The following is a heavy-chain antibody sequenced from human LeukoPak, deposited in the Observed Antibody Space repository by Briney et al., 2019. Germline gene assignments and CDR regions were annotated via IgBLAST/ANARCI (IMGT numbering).Heavy chain of an antibody. D-gene: IGHD6-13*01. CDR3: ATNRRAAAGGD. CDR1: GFTVSSNY. CDR2: IYSGGST. J-gene: IGHJ4*02. Sequence: PGGSLRLSCAASGFTVSSNYMSWVRQAPGKGLEWVSVIYSGGSTYYADSVKGRFTISRDNSKNTLYLQMNSLRAEDTAVYYCATNRRAAAGGDWGQGTLVTVSS. V-gene: IGHV3-66*01.